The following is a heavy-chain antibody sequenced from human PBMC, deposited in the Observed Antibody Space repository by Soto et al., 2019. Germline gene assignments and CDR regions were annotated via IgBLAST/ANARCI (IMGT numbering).Heavy chain of an antibody. V-gene: IGHV1-2*02. J-gene: IGHJ4*02. Sequence: ASVKVSCKASGYTFTGYYMHCVRQAPGQGLEWMGWINPNSGGTNYAQKFQGRVTMTRDTSISTAYMELSRLRSDDTAVYYCARFRPGPSLTTDLEWVHYWGQGTLVTVS. CDR3: ARFRPGPSLTTDLEWVHY. CDR2: INPNSGGT. D-gene: IGHD1-26*01. CDR1: GYTFTGYY.